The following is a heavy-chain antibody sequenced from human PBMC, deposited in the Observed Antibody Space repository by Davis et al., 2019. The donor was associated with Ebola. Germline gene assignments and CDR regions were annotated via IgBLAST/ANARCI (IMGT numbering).Heavy chain of an antibody. J-gene: IGHJ4*02. V-gene: IGHV3-73*01. CDR3: TGSDGDYDY. D-gene: IGHD4-17*01. CDR2: IRSKANSYAT. Sequence: PSETLSLTCTVSGGSISSGGYYWSWVRQASGKGLEWVGRIRSKANSYATAYAASVKGRFTISRDDSKNTAYLQMNSLKTEDTAVYYCTGSDGDYDYWGQGTLVTVSS. CDR1: GGSISSGG.